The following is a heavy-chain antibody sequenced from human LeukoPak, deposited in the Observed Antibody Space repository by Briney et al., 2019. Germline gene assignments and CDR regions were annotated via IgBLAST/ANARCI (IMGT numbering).Heavy chain of an antibody. Sequence: SETLSLTCTVSGYSISSGYYWGWIRQPPGKGLEWIGSIYRSGSTYYNPSLKSRVTISVDTSKNQFSLKLSSVTAADTAVYYCARLAHYGGNDYWGQGTLVTVSS. CDR3: ARLAHYGGNDY. J-gene: IGHJ4*02. CDR2: IYRSGST. V-gene: IGHV4-38-2*02. CDR1: GYSISSGYY. D-gene: IGHD4-23*01.